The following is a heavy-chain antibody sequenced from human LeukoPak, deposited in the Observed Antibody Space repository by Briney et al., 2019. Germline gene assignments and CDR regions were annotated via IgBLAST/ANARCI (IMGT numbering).Heavy chain of an antibody. CDR2: MNPNSGNT. V-gene: IGHV1-8*01. Sequence: GASVKVSCKAAGYTFTSYDINWGRQGTGQGLDWMGWMNPNSGNTGYAQKFQGRVTMTRNTSISTAYTELSSLRSEDTAVYYCARGYITMRHALGYWGQGTLVTVSS. CDR3: ARGYITMRHALGY. CDR1: GYTFTSYD. D-gene: IGHD3-22*01. J-gene: IGHJ4*02.